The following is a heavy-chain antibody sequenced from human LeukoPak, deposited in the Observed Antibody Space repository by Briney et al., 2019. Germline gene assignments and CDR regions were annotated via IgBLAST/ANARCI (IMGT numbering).Heavy chain of an antibody. CDR2: IRGSGGST. V-gene: IGHV3-23*01. CDR1: GFTFSSYA. D-gene: IGHD2-8*01. CDR3: AKVANGGGDY. Sequence: PGGSLRLSCAASGFTFSSYAMSWVRQAPGKGLEWVSAIRGSGGSTYYADSVKGRFTISRDNSKSTLYLQMSSLRAEDTAIYYCAKVANGGGDYWGQGTLVTVSS. J-gene: IGHJ4*02.